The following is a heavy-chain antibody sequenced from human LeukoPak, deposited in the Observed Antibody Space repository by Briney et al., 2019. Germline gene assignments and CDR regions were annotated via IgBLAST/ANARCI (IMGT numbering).Heavy chain of an antibody. CDR3: ASNRRYCSSTSCYYYYMDV. Sequence: PSETLSLTCTVSGGSISSYYWSWIRQPPGKGLELIGYIYYSGSTNYNPSLKSRVTISVDTSKNQFSLKLSSVTAADTAVYYCASNRRYCSSTSCYYYYMDVWGKGTTVTVSS. D-gene: IGHD2-2*01. CDR1: GGSISSYY. J-gene: IGHJ6*03. V-gene: IGHV4-59*01. CDR2: IYYSGST.